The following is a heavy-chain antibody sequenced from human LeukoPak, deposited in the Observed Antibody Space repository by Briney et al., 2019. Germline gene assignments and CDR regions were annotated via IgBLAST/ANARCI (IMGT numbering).Heavy chain of an antibody. J-gene: IGHJ1*01. Sequence: GGSLRLSCAASGFTFSNAWMSWVRQAPGKGLERVGRIKSKTDGGTTDYAAPVKGRFTISRDDSKNTLYLQMNSLKTEDTAVYYCTTNFSSGWYEEYFQHWGQGTLVTVSS. CDR3: TTNFSSGWYEEYFQH. CDR1: GFTFSNAW. V-gene: IGHV3-15*01. CDR2: IKSKTDGGTT. D-gene: IGHD6-19*01.